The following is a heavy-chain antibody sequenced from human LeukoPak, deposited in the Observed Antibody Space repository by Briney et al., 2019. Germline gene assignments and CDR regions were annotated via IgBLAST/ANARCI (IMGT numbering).Heavy chain of an antibody. CDR3: TRDQTPYY. Sequence: RAGGSLRLSCTASGFTFGDYAMSWVRQAPGKGLEWVGFIRSKAYGGTPEYAASVKGRFTISRDDSKGIAYLQMNSLKTEDTAVYYCTRDQTPYYWGQGTLVTVSS. CDR2: IRSKAYGGTP. CDR1: GFTFGDYA. J-gene: IGHJ4*02. V-gene: IGHV3-49*04.